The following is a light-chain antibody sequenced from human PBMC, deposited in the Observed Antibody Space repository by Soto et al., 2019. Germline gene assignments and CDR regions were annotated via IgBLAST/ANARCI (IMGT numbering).Light chain of an antibody. J-gene: IGKJ1*01. V-gene: IGKV3-15*01. Sequence: EIVMTQSPATLSVSPGERATLSCRASQSVGGSLAWYQQKPAQAPRLLIYDVSTRATGIPARFSGSGSGTEFTLTISSLEPDDFAVYYCQQRSNRPQTFGQGTKGDIK. CDR2: DVS. CDR3: QQRSNRPQT. CDR1: QSVGGS.